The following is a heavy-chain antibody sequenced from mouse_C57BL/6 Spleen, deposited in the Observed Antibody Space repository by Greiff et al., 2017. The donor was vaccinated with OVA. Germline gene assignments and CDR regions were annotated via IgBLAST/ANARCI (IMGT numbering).Heavy chain of an antibody. CDR3: ALYYDYDGAFAY. CDR2: IYPGSGST. D-gene: IGHD2-4*01. J-gene: IGHJ3*01. V-gene: IGHV1-55*01. CDR1: GYTFTSYW. Sequence: QVQLQQPGAELVKPGASVKMSCKASGYTFTSYWITWVKQRPGQGLEWIGDIYPGSGSTNYNEKFKSKATLTVDTSSSTAYMQLSSLTSEDSAVYYCALYYDYDGAFAYWGQGTLVTVSA.